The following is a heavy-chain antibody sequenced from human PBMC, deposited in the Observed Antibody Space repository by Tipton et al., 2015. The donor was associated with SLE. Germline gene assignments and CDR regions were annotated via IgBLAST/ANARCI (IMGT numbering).Heavy chain of an antibody. J-gene: IGHJ6*02. Sequence: SLRLSCAASGFTFSSYGMHWVRQAPGKGLEWVAVISYDGSNKYYADSVKGRFTIPRDNSKNTLYLQMNSLRAEDTAVYYCARSIFGVVIRGDGMDVWGQGTTVTVSS. CDR1: GFTFSSYG. CDR2: ISYDGSNK. D-gene: IGHD3-3*01. V-gene: IGHV3-30-3*01. CDR3: ARSIFGVVIRGDGMDV.